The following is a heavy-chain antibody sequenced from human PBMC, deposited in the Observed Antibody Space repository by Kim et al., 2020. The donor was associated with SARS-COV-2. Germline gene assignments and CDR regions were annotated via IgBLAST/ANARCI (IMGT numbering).Heavy chain of an antibody. J-gene: IGHJ6*03. CDR3: ARVIATYYYYMDV. D-gene: IGHD6-13*01. V-gene: IGHV3-30*15. Sequence: YASSAKGRFTISRDNSKNALYLQMSSLRAEDTAVYYCARVIATYYYYMDVWGKGTTVTVSS.